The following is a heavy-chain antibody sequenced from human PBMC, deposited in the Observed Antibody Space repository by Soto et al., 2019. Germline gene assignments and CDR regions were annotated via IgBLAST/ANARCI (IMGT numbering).Heavy chain of an antibody. CDR3: ASSRSTDGMDV. Sequence: QVQLVQSGAEVKKPGASVKVSCKASGYTFTSYYMHWVRQAPGQGLEWMGIINPSGGSTSYAQKFQGRFNMARDTATSKVYQELSSLRSEDTAVYYCASSRSTDGMDVWGQGTTVTVSS. V-gene: IGHV1-46*01. CDR2: INPSGGST. D-gene: IGHD2-2*01. CDR1: GYTFTSYY. J-gene: IGHJ6*02.